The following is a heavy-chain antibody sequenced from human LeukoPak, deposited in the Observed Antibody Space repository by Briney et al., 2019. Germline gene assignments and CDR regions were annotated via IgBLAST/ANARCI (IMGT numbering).Heavy chain of an antibody. J-gene: IGHJ4*02. CDR3: AKDRGKWHRELGNPLDY. D-gene: IGHD7-27*01. CDR1: GFTFSDYY. Sequence: AGGSLRLSCAASGFTFSDYYMSWIRQAPGKGLEWVSYISSSGSTIYYADSVKGRFTISRDNSKNTLYLQMNSLRAEDTAVYYCAKDRGKWHRELGNPLDYWGQGTLVTVSS. V-gene: IGHV3-11*04. CDR2: ISSSGSTI.